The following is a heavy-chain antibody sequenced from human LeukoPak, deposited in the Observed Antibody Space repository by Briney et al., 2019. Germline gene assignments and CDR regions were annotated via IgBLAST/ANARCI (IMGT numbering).Heavy chain of an antibody. V-gene: IGHV5-51*01. D-gene: IGHD2-15*01. CDR3: ARRGPYCSGGSCPPGDYFDY. J-gene: IGHJ4*02. CDR1: GYSFTSYW. Sequence: GESLKISCKGSGYSFTSYWIGWVRQMPGKGLEWMAIIYPGDSDTRYSPSFQGQVIISVDKSISTAYLQWSSLKAPDTAMYYCARRGPYCSGGSCPPGDYFDYWGQGTLVTVSS. CDR2: IYPGDSDT.